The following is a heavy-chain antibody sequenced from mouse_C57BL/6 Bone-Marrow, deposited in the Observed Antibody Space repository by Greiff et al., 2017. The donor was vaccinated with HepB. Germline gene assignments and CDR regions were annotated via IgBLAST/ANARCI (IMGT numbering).Heavy chain of an antibody. Sequence: VQLQQPGAELVMPGASVKLSCKASGYTFTSYWMHWVKQRPGQGLEWIGEIDPSDSYTNYNQKFKGKSTLTVDKSSSTAYMQLSSLTSEDSAVYYCAKLRPFPYWGQGTLVTVSA. CDR3: AKLRPFPY. CDR1: GYTFTSYW. J-gene: IGHJ3*01. D-gene: IGHD2-12*01. CDR2: IDPSDSYT. V-gene: IGHV1-69*01.